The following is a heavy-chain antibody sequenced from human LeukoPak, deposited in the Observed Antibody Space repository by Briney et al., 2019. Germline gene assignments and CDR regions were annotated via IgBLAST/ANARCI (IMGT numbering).Heavy chain of an antibody. CDR3: ARRNNSGYDPGYFDY. CDR2: IYSGGST. J-gene: IGHJ4*02. CDR1: GFTVSSNY. Sequence: GGSLRLSCAASGFTVSSNYMSWVRQAPGQGLEWVSVIYSGGSTYYADSVKGRFTISRDNSKNTLYLQMNSLRAEDTAVYYCARRNNSGYDPGYFDYWGQGTLVTVSS. V-gene: IGHV3-53*01. D-gene: IGHD5-12*01.